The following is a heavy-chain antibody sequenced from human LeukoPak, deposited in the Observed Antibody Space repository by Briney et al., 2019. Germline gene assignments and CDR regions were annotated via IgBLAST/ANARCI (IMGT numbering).Heavy chain of an antibody. CDR3: ARDRGGSYSAIDY. J-gene: IGHJ4*02. Sequence: GGSLRLSCAVSGFPFSDFAMSWVRQAPGKGLEWVSFISSSSSTIYYADSVKGRFTISRDNAKNSLYLQMNSLRAEDTAVYYCARDRGGSYSAIDYWGQGTLVTVSS. D-gene: IGHD1-26*01. CDR1: GFPFSDFA. CDR2: ISSSSSTI. V-gene: IGHV3-48*04.